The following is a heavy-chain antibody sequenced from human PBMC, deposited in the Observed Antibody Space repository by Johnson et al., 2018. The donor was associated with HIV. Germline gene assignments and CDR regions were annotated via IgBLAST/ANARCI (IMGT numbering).Heavy chain of an antibody. J-gene: IGHJ3*02. Sequence: QLVESGGGVVQPGRSLRLSCAASGFTFSNYAMHWVRQAPGKGLEWVALISYDGSNKYYADSVKGRFTISRDNAKNTLYLQMNSLRVEDTAVYFCAGYHISGYYYDAFDIWGQGTMVTVSS. V-gene: IGHV3-30-3*01. CDR1: GFTFSNYA. CDR2: ISYDGSNK. CDR3: AGYHISGYYYDAFDI. D-gene: IGHD3-22*01.